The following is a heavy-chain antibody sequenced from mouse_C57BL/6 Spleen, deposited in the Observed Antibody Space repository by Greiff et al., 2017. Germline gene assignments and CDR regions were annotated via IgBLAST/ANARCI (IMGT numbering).Heavy chain of an antibody. CDR1: GYAFSSSW. CDR3: SRGGPRYYFDY. CDR2: IYPGDGDT. J-gene: IGHJ2*01. D-gene: IGHD1-1*01. Sequence: VQLQQSRPELVKPGASVKISCKASGYAFSSSWMNWVKQRPGKGLEWIGRIYPGDGDTNYNGKFKGKATLTADKSSSTAYMQLSSLTSEDSSVYFCSRGGPRYYFDYLGQGTTLTVSS. V-gene: IGHV1-82*01.